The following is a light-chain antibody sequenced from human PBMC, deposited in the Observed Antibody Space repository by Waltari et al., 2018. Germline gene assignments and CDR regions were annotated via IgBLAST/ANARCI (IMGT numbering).Light chain of an antibody. CDR2: GAS. CDR1: QGINIY. J-gene: IGKJ5*01. V-gene: IGKV3-20*01. Sequence: DIGLTQSPGTLSLSPGERATLSCRASQGINIYLAWYQQKPGQAPRLLIYGASTRATGTPDRFGGSGSGTDFTLTINRLEPEDSAVYYCQQYVKSAITFGQGTRLEIK. CDR3: QQYVKSAIT.